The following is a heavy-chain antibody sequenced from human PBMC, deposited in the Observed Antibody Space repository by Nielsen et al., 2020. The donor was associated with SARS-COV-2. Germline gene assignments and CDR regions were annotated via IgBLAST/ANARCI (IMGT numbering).Heavy chain of an antibody. Sequence: GESLKISCAASGFTFSSYGMHWVRQAPGKGLEWVAVIWYDGSNKYYADSVKGRFTISRDNSKNTLYLQMNSLRAEDTAVYYCAREMGVIYYYMDVWGKGTTVTVSS. CDR2: IWYDGSNK. D-gene: IGHD3-10*01. J-gene: IGHJ6*03. CDR3: AREMGVIYYYMDV. CDR1: GFTFSSYG. V-gene: IGHV3-33*01.